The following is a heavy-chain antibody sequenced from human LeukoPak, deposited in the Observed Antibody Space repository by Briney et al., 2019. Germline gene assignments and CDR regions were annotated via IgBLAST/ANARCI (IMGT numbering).Heavy chain of an antibody. CDR3: ARGVVILYYYYGMDV. D-gene: IGHD3-3*01. Sequence: SETLSLTCTVSGGSISSSGYYWSWIRQPPGKGLEWIGYIYYSGSTNYNPSLKSRVTISVDTSKNQFSLKLSSVTAADTAVYYCARGVVILYYYYGMDVWGQGTTVTVSS. J-gene: IGHJ6*02. V-gene: IGHV4-61*08. CDR2: IYYSGST. CDR1: GGSISSSGYY.